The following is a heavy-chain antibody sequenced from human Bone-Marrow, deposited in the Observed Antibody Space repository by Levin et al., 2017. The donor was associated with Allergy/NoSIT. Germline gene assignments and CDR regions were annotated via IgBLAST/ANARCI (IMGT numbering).Heavy chain of an antibody. Sequence: SVKVSCKASGGTFSKFAISWVRQAPGQGLEWMGGIIHVFGTTNYAQKFQGRVTITADESTSTAYMELRSLSSEDTAVYYCARATYYYDRSGYPIWGQGTLVTVSS. CDR2: IIHVFGTT. CDR3: ARATYYYDRSGYPI. V-gene: IGHV1-69*13. D-gene: IGHD3-22*01. CDR1: GGTFSKFA. J-gene: IGHJ4*02.